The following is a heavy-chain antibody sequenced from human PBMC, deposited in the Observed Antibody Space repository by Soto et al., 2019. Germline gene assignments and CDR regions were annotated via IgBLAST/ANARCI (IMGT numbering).Heavy chain of an antibody. D-gene: IGHD3-10*01. CDR2: IDPSDSYT. V-gene: IGHV5-10-1*01. CDR3: ARHYYYYYYYGMDV. CDR1: GYSFTSYW. Sequence: PGESLNISCEGSGYSFTSYWISWVRQMPGKGLEWMGRIDPSDSYTNYSPSFQGHVTISADKSISTAYLQWSSLKASDTAMYYCARHYYYYYYYGMDVWGQGTTVTVSS. J-gene: IGHJ6*02.